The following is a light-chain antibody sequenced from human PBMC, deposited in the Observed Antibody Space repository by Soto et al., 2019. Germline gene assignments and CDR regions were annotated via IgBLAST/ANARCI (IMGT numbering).Light chain of an antibody. J-gene: IGKJ1*01. CDR1: QSVSSSY. V-gene: IGKV3-20*01. CDR3: QQYDSSPRT. CDR2: GAC. Sequence: ESLLTQSPLTLSFSPGERATLSCRARQSVSSSYLAWYQQKPGQAPRLLIYGACSRATGITDRFSGSGSGTDFTLTIRRLEPEDFAVYYCQQYDSSPRTFGQGTKVDIK.